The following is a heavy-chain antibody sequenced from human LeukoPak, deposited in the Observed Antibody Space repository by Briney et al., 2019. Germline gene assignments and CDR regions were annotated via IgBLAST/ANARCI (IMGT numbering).Heavy chain of an antibody. V-gene: IGHV3-11*06. D-gene: IGHD3-10*01. CDR3: ARRAMVRGVMNAFDI. CDR2: ISSSSSYT. CDR1: GFTFSDYY. J-gene: IGHJ3*02. Sequence: GGSLRLSCAASGFTFSDYYMSWIRQAPGKGLEWVSYISSSSSYTNYADSVKGRFTISRDNAKSSLYLQMNSLRAEDTAVYYCARRAMVRGVMNAFDIWGQGTMVTVSS.